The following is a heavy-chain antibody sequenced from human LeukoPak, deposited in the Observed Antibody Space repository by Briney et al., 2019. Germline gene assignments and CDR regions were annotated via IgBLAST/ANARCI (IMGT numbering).Heavy chain of an antibody. D-gene: IGHD5-18*01. CDR2: IYTSGST. J-gene: IGHJ6*03. Sequence: PSQTLSLTCTVSGDSISSGSYYWSWIRQPAGKGLEWIGRIYTSGSTNYNPSLKSRVTISVDKSKNQFSLKLGSVTAADTAVYYCARGWLRLWVVGDISNEYYMDVWGKGTTVTISS. CDR1: GDSISSGSYY. CDR3: ARGWLRLWVVGDISNEYYMDV. V-gene: IGHV4-61*02.